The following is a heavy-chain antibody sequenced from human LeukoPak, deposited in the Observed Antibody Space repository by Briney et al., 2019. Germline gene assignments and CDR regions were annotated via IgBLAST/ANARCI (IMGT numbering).Heavy chain of an antibody. CDR2: ITAGNGNT. J-gene: IGHJ3*02. V-gene: IGHV1-18*01. Sequence: ASVKVSCKASGYSFTSYGIGWVRQAPRQGLEWMGWITAGNGNTNLAQKVQGRVTMTTDTSTSTAYMELRSLRSDDTAVYFCARDLARGYSYGYNAFDIWGQGTMVTVSS. CDR1: GYSFTSYG. CDR3: ARDLARGYSYGYNAFDI. D-gene: IGHD5-18*01.